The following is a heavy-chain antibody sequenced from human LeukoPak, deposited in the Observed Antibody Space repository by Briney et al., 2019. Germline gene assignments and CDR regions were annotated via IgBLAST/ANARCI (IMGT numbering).Heavy chain of an antibody. J-gene: IGHJ5*02. CDR3: ARDATTFAVGGWFDP. D-gene: IGHD6-19*01. CDR2: IYASGST. V-gene: IGHV4-4*07. Sequence: PSETLSLTCTVSGASISSYYWNWIRQPAGKGLEWIGRIYASGSTNYNPSLKSRVTMSVDTSKNQFSLKLSSVTAADTAVYYCARDATTFAVGGWFDPWSQGTLVTGSS. CDR1: GASISSYY.